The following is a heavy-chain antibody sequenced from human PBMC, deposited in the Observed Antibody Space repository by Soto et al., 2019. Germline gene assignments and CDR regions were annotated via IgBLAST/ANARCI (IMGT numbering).Heavy chain of an antibody. V-gene: IGHV3-23*01. CDR1: GFTFSSYA. J-gene: IGHJ4*02. CDR3: AKAPLRVKFCSGGSCSVFYDY. D-gene: IGHD2-15*01. Sequence: GGSLRLSCAASGFTFSSYAMSWVRQAPGKGLEWVSAISGSGGSTYYADSVKGRFTISRDNSKNTLYLQMNSLRAEDTAVYYCAKAPLRVKFCSGGSCSVFYDYWGQGTLVTVSS. CDR2: ISGSGGST.